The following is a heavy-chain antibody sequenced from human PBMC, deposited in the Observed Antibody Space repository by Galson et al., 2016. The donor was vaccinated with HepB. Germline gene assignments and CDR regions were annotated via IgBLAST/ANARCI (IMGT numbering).Heavy chain of an antibody. D-gene: IGHD1-14*01. J-gene: IGHJ4*02. V-gene: IGHV3-23*01. Sequence: SLRLSCAASGFTFNIFAMTWVRQAPGEGLEWVSTIIDTGGTYYADSVRGRFTVSRDNSKNTLYLQMNSLRGEDTATYYCAREIRNHFELDYWGQGTLVIVSS. CDR3: AREIRNHFELDY. CDR1: GFTFNIFA. CDR2: IIDTGGT.